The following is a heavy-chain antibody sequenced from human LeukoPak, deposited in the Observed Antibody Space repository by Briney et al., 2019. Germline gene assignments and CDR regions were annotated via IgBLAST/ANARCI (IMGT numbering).Heavy chain of an antibody. Sequence: GGSLRLSCAASGFTFSSYSMNWVRQAPGKGLEWVSYISSSSSTIYYAVSVKGRFTISRDNAKNSLYLQMNSLRAEDTAVYYCARAIGDWNYVPQFDYWGQGTLVTVSS. CDR3: ARAIGDWNYVPQFDY. J-gene: IGHJ4*02. CDR1: GFTFSSYS. D-gene: IGHD1-7*01. V-gene: IGHV3-48*01. CDR2: ISSSSSTI.